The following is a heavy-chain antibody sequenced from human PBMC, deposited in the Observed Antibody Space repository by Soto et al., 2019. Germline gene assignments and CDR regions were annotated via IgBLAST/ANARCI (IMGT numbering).Heavy chain of an antibody. CDR3: AHSVEAGLGYYFDY. CDR2: IYWDDDK. CDR1: GFSLSTTRVG. D-gene: IGHD6-19*01. J-gene: IGHJ4*02. Sequence: QITLKESGPTLVKPTQTRTLTCTFSGFSLSTTRVGVGWIRQPPVKALEWLALIYWDDDKRYSPSLKSRLTITKDNSKNQVVLTMTNMEPVDTATYYCAHSVEAGLGYYFDYWGQGTLVTVSS. V-gene: IGHV2-5*02.